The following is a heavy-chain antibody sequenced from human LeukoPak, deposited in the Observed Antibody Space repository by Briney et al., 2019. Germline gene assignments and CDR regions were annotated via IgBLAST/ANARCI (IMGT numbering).Heavy chain of an antibody. D-gene: IGHD6-19*01. CDR2: IKVDGSEK. J-gene: IGHJ5*02. V-gene: IGHV3-7*01. CDR3: ARDQLDDRSSWFLA. CDR1: GFTFSSYW. Sequence: GGSLRLSCAASGFTFSSYWMSWVRQAPGKGLEWVANIKVDGSEKYYVDSVKGRFTISRDNAKNLLYLQMSSLRVEDTAVYYCARDQLDDRSSWFLAWGQGTLVTVSS.